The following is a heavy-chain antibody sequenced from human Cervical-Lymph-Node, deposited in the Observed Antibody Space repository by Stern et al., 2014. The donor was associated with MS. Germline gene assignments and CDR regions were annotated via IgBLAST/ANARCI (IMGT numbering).Heavy chain of an antibody. J-gene: IGHJ5*02. CDR2: IHDSGST. Sequence: QVQLVQSGPGLVKPSQTLSLTCTVSGGSISSSGYYWSWIRQPAGKGLEWIGRIHDSGSTYYNPSLKSRVTLSMDTAQNPFSLHVPSVTAADTAVYYCATTRWDLFTWNWFDPWGQGTLVTVSS. CDR3: ATTRWDLFTWNWFDP. CDR1: GGSISSSGYY. D-gene: IGHD1-26*01. V-gene: IGHV4-61*02.